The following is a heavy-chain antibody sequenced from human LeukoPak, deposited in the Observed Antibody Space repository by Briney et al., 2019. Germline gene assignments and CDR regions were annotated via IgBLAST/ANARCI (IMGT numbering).Heavy chain of an antibody. J-gene: IGHJ3*02. CDR1: GFTFSDYY. CDR3: ARDLLDYYDSSYHDAFDI. D-gene: IGHD3-22*01. CDR2: ISSSGNTI. V-gene: IGHV3-11*04. Sequence: GGSLRLSCAASGFTFSDYYMSWIRQAPGKGLEWVSYISSSGNTIYYADSVKGRFTISRDNAKNSLYLQMNSLRAEDTAVYYCARDLLDYYDSSYHDAFDIWGQGTMVTVSS.